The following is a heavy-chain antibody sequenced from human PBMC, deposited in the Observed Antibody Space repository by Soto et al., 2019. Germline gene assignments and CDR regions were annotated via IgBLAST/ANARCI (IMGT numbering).Heavy chain of an antibody. CDR2: ISPYNGNT. CDR3: ARVPTPTHGDSNKNNFLDP. J-gene: IGHJ5*02. D-gene: IGHD3-10*01. Sequence: QVQLVQSGVEVKKPGASVKVSCKASGYTFVDYGFSWVRQAPGQGLEWMGWISPYNGNTHYVETFQGRVTMTTDTSTSTACMELRTLTSDDTAVYYCARVPTPTHGDSNKNNFLDPWGQGTLVTVSS. V-gene: IGHV1-18*04. CDR1: GYTFVDYG.